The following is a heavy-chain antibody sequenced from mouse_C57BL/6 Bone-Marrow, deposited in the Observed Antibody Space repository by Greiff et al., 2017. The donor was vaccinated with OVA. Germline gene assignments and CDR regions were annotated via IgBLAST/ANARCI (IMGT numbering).Heavy chain of an antibody. CDR2: ILPGSGST. D-gene: IGHD1-1*01. Sequence: QVHVKQSGAELMKPGASVKLSCKATGYTFTGYWIEWVKQRPGHGLEWIGEILPGSGSTNYNGKFKGKATLTADKSSSTAYMQLSSLTSEDSAVYFCARERDLLLRVGAMDYWGQGTSVTVSS. CDR1: GYTFTGYW. V-gene: IGHV1-9*01. J-gene: IGHJ4*01. CDR3: ARERDLLLRVGAMDY.